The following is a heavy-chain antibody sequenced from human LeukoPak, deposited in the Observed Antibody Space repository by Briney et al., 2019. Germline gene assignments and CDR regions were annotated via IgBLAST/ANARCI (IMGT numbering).Heavy chain of an antibody. CDR3: ARERYGSWFDP. Sequence: KSSETLSPTCTVSGGSIISGSYYWSWIRQPAGKGLEWIGRIYTSGSTNYNPSLKSRVTISADTSKNQFSLKLSSVTAADTAVYYCARERYGSWFDPWGQGTLVTVSS. CDR1: GGSIISGSYY. D-gene: IGHD2-15*01. J-gene: IGHJ5*02. V-gene: IGHV4-61*02. CDR2: IYTSGST.